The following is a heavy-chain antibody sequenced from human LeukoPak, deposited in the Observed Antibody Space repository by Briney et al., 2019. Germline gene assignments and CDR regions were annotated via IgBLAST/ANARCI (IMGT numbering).Heavy chain of an antibody. J-gene: IGHJ3*02. Sequence: GESLKISCKGSGYSFTSYWIGWVRQMPGKGLEWMGIIYPGDSDTRYSPSFQGQVTISADRSISTAYLQWSSLKASDTAMYYCARHLRVRRWYDAFDIWGQGTMVTVSS. CDR2: IYPGDSDT. V-gene: IGHV5-51*01. CDR1: GYSFTSYW. D-gene: IGHD4-23*01. CDR3: ARHLRVRRWYDAFDI.